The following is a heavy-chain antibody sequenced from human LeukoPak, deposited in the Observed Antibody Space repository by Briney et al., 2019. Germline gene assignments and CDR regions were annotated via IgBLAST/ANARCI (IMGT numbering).Heavy chain of an antibody. Sequence: SETLSLTCAVYGGSFSGYYWSWIRQPPGKGLEWIGEINHSGSTNYNPSLKSRVTISVDTSKNQFSLKLSSVTAADTAVYYCARGRRSGYFFRPTPDAFDIWGQGTMVTVSS. J-gene: IGHJ3*02. D-gene: IGHD3-22*01. CDR2: INHSGST. CDR3: ARGRRSGYFFRPTPDAFDI. V-gene: IGHV4-34*01. CDR1: GGSFSGYY.